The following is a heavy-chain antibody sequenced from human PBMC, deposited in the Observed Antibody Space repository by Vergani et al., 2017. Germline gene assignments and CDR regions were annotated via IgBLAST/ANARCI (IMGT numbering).Heavy chain of an antibody. CDR3: ARTIFEGLFYMDV. V-gene: IGHV4-59*01. J-gene: IGHJ6*04. D-gene: IGHD3-3*01. CDR2: IYYTGST. CDR1: GGSINRYY. Sequence: QVRLQESGPGLVKPSETLSLTCAVSGGSINRYYWSWIRQPPGKGLEWIGYIYYTGSTNYNPSLKSRVTMSLDTSKNQFSLKLSSVTAADTAVYYCARTIFEGLFYMDVWGEGATVTVSS.